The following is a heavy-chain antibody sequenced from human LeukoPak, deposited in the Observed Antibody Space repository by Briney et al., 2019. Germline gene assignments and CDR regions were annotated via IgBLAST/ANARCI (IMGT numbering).Heavy chain of an antibody. J-gene: IGHJ4*02. Sequence: TSETLSLTCTVSGGSISSGSYYWSWIRQPAGKGLEWIGRIYTSGSTNYNPSLKSRVTISVDTSKNQFSLKLSSVTAADTAVYYCARERRWGSFILDYWGQGTLVPVPS. CDR3: ARERRWGSFILDY. CDR2: IYTSGST. V-gene: IGHV4-61*02. CDR1: GGSISSGSYY. D-gene: IGHD3-16*01.